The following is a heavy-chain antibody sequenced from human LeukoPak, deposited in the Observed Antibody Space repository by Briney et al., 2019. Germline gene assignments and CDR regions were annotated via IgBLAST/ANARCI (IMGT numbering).Heavy chain of an antibody. CDR1: RFTFSTYA. J-gene: IGHJ4*02. Sequence: GGSLRLSCTASRFTFSTYAMSWVRQAPGKGLEWVSSISGSGDTTYYTGSVKGRFTISRDNSKNALYLQMSSLRAEDTTVYYCAKSQRNDQQVVQRIDYWGQGTLVTVSS. CDR3: AKSQRNDQQVVQRIDY. CDR2: ISGSGDTT. V-gene: IGHV3-23*01. D-gene: IGHD2-2*01.